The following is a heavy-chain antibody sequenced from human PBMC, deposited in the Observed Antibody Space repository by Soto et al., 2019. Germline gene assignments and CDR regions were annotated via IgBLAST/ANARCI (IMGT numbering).Heavy chain of an antibody. CDR1: GFTVSNNY. Sequence: EVQLVESGGGLIQPGGSLRLSCAVSGFTVSNNYMSWVRQAPGKGLEGVSVIYSGGYTAYGDSVKGRFTISRDNSKNTIYPQMKSRGAADPRVFYWPTHPGGGGYWGQGTLVTVSS. CDR2: IYSGGYT. D-gene: IGHD3-10*01. J-gene: IGHJ4*02. CDR3: PTHPGGGGY. V-gene: IGHV3-53*01.